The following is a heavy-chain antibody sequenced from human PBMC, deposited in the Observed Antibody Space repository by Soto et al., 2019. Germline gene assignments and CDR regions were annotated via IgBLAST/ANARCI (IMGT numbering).Heavy chain of an antibody. CDR3: VRDGVGGTAFFGFFDY. Sequence: GGSLRLSCVASGISFSMVGMHWVRQAPGKGLEWVAVVRNNGSNIYYADSVKGRFTISRDNSKNTVYLQMNSLRADDTALYFCVRDGVGGTAFFGFFDYWGQGTPVTVSS. D-gene: IGHD1-26*01. CDR1: GISFSMVG. J-gene: IGHJ4*02. CDR2: VRNNGSNI. V-gene: IGHV3-33*01.